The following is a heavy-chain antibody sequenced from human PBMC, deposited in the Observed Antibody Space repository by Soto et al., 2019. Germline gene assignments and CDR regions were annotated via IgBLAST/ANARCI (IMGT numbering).Heavy chain of an antibody. CDR2: INEDGSER. Sequence: EVQLVESGGGLVQPGGSLRLCCAASGFTFSTYWMSWVRQTPGKGLEWVANINEDGSERYYVDSVKGRFTISRDNAKNSLYLQMNSLRGEDTAVYYYARLWFLDYWAQGTLVTVSS. V-gene: IGHV3-7*05. D-gene: IGHD2-21*01. J-gene: IGHJ4*02. CDR1: GFTFSTYW. CDR3: ARLWFLDY.